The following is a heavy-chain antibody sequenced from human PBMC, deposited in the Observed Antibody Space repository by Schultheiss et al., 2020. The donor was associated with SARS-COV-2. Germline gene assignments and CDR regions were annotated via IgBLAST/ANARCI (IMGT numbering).Heavy chain of an antibody. J-gene: IGHJ4*02. CDR2: IYYSGST. CDR1: GGSISSYY. D-gene: IGHD3-16*01. V-gene: IGHV4-59*08. CDR3: ARYPLGTGLSAFDY. Sequence: SQTLSLTCTVSGGSISSYYWSWIRQPPGKGLEWIGYIYYSGSTYYNPSLKSRVTISVDTSKNQFSLKLSSVTAADTAVYYCARYPLGTGLSAFDYWGQGTLVTVSS.